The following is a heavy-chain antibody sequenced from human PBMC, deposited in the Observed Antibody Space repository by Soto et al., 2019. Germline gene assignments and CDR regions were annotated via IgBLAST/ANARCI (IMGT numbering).Heavy chain of an antibody. CDR2: INPNSGGT. CDR3: ARDSSGHLNSGWFDP. J-gene: IGHJ5*02. D-gene: IGHD6-19*01. CDR1: GYTFTGYY. V-gene: IGHV1-2*04. Sequence: QVQLVQSGAEVKKPGASVKVSCKASGYTFTGYYMHWVRQAPGQGLEWMGWINPNSGGTNYAQKFQGWVTMTRDTSISTAYMELGRLRSDDTAVYYCARDSSGHLNSGWFDPWGQGTLVTVSS.